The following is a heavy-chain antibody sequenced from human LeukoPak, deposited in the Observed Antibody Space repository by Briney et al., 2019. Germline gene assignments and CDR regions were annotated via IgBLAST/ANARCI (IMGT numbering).Heavy chain of an antibody. CDR1: GFTFSDYY. V-gene: IGHV3-11*06. CDR3: ARTTGSFGPVAL. D-gene: IGHD1-14*01. J-gene: IGHJ4*02. Sequence: PGGSLRLSYPASGFTFSDYYMHWIRQAPGKGLEWVSYISSSGSYTHADSVKGRFTISRDNAKNSLYLQMNSLRAEDTALYYCARTTGSFGPVALWGQGTLVTVSS. CDR2: ISSSGS.